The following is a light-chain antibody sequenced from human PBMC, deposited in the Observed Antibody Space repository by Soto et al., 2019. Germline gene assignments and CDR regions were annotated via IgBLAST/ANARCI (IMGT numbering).Light chain of an antibody. V-gene: IGKV1-5*01. Sequence: DIRMTQSPSTLSASVGDRVTITCRASQSINIWLAWYQQTPGKAPKVLIYDASSLESGVPSRFSGSGSGTEFTLTINSLQPDDFATYYCQLYNTYRYSFGQGTKLEIK. J-gene: IGKJ2*01. CDR1: QSINIW. CDR3: QLYNTYRYS. CDR2: DAS.